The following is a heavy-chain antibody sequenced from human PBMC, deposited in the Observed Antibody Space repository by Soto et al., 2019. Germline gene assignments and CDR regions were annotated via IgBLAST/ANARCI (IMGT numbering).Heavy chain of an antibody. V-gene: IGHV4-31*03. Sequence: PSETLSLTCTVSGGSISSGGYYWSWIRQHPGKGLEWIGYIYYSGSTYYNPSLKSRVTISVDTSKNQFSLKLSSVTAADTAVYYCARDIGKQWLGNWFDPWGQGTLVTVSS. CDR3: ARDIGKQWLGNWFDP. CDR1: GGSISSGGYY. J-gene: IGHJ5*02. D-gene: IGHD6-19*01. CDR2: IYYSGST.